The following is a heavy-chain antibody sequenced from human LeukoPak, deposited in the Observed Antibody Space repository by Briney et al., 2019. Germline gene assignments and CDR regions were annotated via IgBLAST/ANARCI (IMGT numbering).Heavy chain of an antibody. CDR3: ARDRYYYDSSGYYSLDY. CDR1: GFTFSSYS. D-gene: IGHD3-22*01. CDR2: ISSSSSTI. J-gene: IGHJ4*02. V-gene: IGHV3-48*01. Sequence: GGSLRLSCAASGFTFSSYSMNWVRQAPGKGLEWVSYISSSSSTIYYADSVKGRFTISRDNAKNSLYLQMNSLRAEDTAVYYCARDRYYYDSSGYYSLDYWGQGTLVTVSS.